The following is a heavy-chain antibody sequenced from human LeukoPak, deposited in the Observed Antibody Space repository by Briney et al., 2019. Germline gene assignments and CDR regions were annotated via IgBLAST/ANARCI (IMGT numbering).Heavy chain of an antibody. CDR1: GGSISSGDYY. V-gene: IGHV4-30-4*01. J-gene: IGHJ5*02. CDR3: ARQGVWSGYYTIWFDP. CDR2: MYYSGST. D-gene: IGHD3-3*01. Sequence: SETLSLTCTVSGGSISSGDYYWSWIRQPPGKGLEWIAYMYYSGSTYYNPSLKSRVTMSADTSKNQFSLKLSSVTAADTAVYYCARQGVWSGYYTIWFDPWGQGTLVTVSS.